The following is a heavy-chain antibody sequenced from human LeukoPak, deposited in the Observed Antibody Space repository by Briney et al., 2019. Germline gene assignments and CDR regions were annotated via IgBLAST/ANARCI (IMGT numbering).Heavy chain of an antibody. CDR2: ISSSSSYI. V-gene: IGHV3-21*01. CDR3: ARASVGTTPS. J-gene: IGHJ4*02. D-gene: IGHD1-1*01. Sequence: PGGSLRLSYAASGFTFSSYSMNWVRQAPGKGLEWVSSISSSSSYIYYADSVKGRFTISRDNAKNSLYLQMNSLRAEDTAVYYCARASVGTTPSWGQGTLVTVSS. CDR1: GFTFSSYS.